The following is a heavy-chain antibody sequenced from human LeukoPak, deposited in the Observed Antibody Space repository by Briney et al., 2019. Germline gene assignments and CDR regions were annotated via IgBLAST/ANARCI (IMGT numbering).Heavy chain of an antibody. CDR3: AGWGIGYCSGGSCVDAFDI. CDR2: INHSGST. V-gene: IGHV4-39*07. Sequence: SETLSLTCTVSGGSISSSSYYWGWIRQPPGKGLEWIGEINHSGSTNYNPSLKSRVTISVDTSKNQFSLKLSSVTAADTAVYYCAGWGIGYCSGGSCVDAFDIWGQGTMVTVSS. D-gene: IGHD2-15*01. CDR1: GGSISSSSYY. J-gene: IGHJ3*02.